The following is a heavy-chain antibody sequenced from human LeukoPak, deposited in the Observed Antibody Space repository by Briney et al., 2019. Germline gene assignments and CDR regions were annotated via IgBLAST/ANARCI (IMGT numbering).Heavy chain of an antibody. Sequence: VASVKVSCKASGGTFITYAISWVRQAPGQGLEWMGRIIPILNITNYAQKFQGRVTITADKSTNTAYMELSNLRSEDTAVYFCARDRALVRELWSASAFDYWGQGTLVTVSS. V-gene: IGHV1-69*04. J-gene: IGHJ4*02. CDR2: IIPILNIT. CDR1: GGTFITYA. CDR3: ARDRALVRELWSASAFDY. D-gene: IGHD5-18*01.